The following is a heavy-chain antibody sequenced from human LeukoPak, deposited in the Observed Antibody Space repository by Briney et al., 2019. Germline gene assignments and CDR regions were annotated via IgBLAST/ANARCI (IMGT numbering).Heavy chain of an antibody. CDR2: ISYDGSNK. Sequence: GGSLRLSCAASGFTFSSYAMHWVRQAPGKGLEWVAVISYDGSNKYYADSVKGRFTISRDNSKNTLYLQMNSLRAEDTAVYYCARDAKDSEYYYDSSGYYSPPFDWGQGTLATVSS. V-gene: IGHV3-30*04. CDR1: GFTFSSYA. D-gene: IGHD3-22*01. J-gene: IGHJ4*02. CDR3: ARDAKDSEYYYDSSGYYSPPFD.